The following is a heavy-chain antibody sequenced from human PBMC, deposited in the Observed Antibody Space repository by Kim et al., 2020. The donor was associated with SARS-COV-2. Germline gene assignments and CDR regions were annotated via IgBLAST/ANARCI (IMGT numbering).Heavy chain of an antibody. CDR2: ISAYNGNT. D-gene: IGHD6-6*01. V-gene: IGHV1-18*01. CDR3: AREPVGGSSWGYYYYGMDV. J-gene: IGHJ6*02. Sequence: ASVKVSCKASGYTFTSYGISWVRQAPGQGLEWMGWISAYNGNTNYAQNLQGRVTMTTDTSTSTAYMELRSLSSDDTAVCYCAREPVGGSSWGYYYYGMDVWGQGTTVTVPS. CDR1: GYTFTSYG.